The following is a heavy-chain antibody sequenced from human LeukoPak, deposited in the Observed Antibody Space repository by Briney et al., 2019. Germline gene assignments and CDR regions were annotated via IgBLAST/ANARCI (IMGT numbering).Heavy chain of an antibody. CDR3: ARANPPGGLLWFGESYREVYAFDI. J-gene: IGHJ3*02. D-gene: IGHD3-10*01. CDR1: GGTFSSYA. CDR2: ISPIFGTA. V-gene: IGHV1-69*13. Sequence: SVKVSCKASGGTFSSYAISWVRQAPGQGLEWMGGISPIFGTANYAQTFKGRVTITADESTSTAYMELSSLRSEDTAVYYCARANPPGGLLWFGESYREVYAFDIWGQGTMVTVSS.